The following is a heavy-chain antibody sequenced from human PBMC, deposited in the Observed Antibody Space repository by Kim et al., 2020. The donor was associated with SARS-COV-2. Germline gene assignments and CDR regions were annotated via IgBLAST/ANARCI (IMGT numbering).Heavy chain of an antibody. J-gene: IGHJ5*02. CDR1: GYSFTSYW. D-gene: IGHD2-2*01. Sequence: GKSLKISCKGSGYSFTSYWISWVRQMPGKGLEWMGRIDPSDSYTNYSPSFQGHVTISADKSISTAYLQWSSLKASDTAMYYCARQVMGYCSSTSCWGDWFDPWGQGTLVTVSS. CDR2: IDPSDSYT. V-gene: IGHV5-10-1*01. CDR3: ARQVMGYCSSTSCWGDWFDP.